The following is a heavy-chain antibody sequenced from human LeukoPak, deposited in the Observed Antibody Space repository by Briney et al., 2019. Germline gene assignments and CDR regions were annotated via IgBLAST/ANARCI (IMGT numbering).Heavy chain of an antibody. D-gene: IGHD2-2*01. J-gene: IGHJ4*02. CDR1: GFTFSSYA. CDR3: AKGGSPSCYSSSGY. V-gene: IGHV3-23*01. CDR2: ICGSDGSR. Sequence: GGSLRLSCAASGFTFSSYAVSWVRQAPGKGLEWVSAICGSDGSRYYADSVKGRFTISRDNSKNTLYLQMNSLRGEDTAVYYCAKGGSPSCYSSSGYWGQGTLVTVSS.